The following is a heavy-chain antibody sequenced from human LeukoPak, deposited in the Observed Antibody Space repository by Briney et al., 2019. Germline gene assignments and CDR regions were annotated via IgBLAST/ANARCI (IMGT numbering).Heavy chain of an antibody. V-gene: IGHV3-33*01. CDR2: IWYDGSNK. D-gene: IGHD4/OR15-4a*01. CDR3: ARDQTMVSTDLDY. CDR1: GFTFSSYG. Sequence: PGGSLRLSCAASGFTFSSYGMHWVRQAPGKGLEWVAVIWYDGSNKYYADSVKGRFTISRDNSKNTLYLQMNSLRAEDTAVYYCARDQTMVSTDLDYWGQGTLVTVSS. J-gene: IGHJ4*02.